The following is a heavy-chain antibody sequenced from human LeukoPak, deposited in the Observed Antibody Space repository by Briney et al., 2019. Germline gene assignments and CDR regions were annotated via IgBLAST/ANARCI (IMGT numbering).Heavy chain of an antibody. Sequence: SETLSLTCIVSAYSISSGYYWGWIRQPPGKGLEWIGSIYHSGSTYYNPSLKSRVTISVDTSKNQFSLKLSSVTAADTAVYYCARYGIRYDSSGYFGPRGSWFDPWGQGTLVTVSS. D-gene: IGHD3-22*01. CDR3: ARYGIRYDSSGYFGPRGSWFDP. CDR1: AYSISSGYY. CDR2: IYHSGST. V-gene: IGHV4-38-2*02. J-gene: IGHJ5*02.